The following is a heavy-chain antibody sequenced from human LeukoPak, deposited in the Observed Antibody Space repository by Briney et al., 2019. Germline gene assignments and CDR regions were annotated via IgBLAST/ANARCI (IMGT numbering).Heavy chain of an antibody. D-gene: IGHD2-2*01. J-gene: IGHJ3*02. Sequence: TSETLSLTCTVSGGSISTYYWSWIRQPAGKGLEWIGRIFSSGSTNYNPSLKSRVTLPVDTSKNQLSLKLSSVTAADTAVYYCARDQYCSSSSCPDGLDIWGQGTMVTVSS. V-gene: IGHV4-4*07. CDR2: IFSSGST. CDR1: GGSISTYY. CDR3: ARDQYCSSSSCPDGLDI.